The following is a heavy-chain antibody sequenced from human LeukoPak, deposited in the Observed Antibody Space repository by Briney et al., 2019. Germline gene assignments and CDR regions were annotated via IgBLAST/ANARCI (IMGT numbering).Heavy chain of an antibody. J-gene: IGHJ3*02. CDR2: IKSKTDGGTT. CDR3: AKGPDYDYVWGSWGGDAFDI. V-gene: IGHV3-15*01. CDR1: GFTFSNAW. Sequence: KPGGSLRLSCAASGFTFSNAWMSWVRQAPGKGLEWVGRIKSKTDGGTTDYAAPVKGRFTISRDDSKNTLYLQMNSLKTEDTAVYYCAKGPDYDYVWGSWGGDAFDIWGQGTMVTVSS. D-gene: IGHD3-16*01.